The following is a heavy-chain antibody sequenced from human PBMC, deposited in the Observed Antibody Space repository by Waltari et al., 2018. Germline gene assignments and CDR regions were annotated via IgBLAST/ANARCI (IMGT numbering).Heavy chain of an antibody. CDR1: GFTFSRYW. Sequence: EVQLVESGGGLVQPGGSLRLSCAASGFTFSRYWMSWVRQAPGKGLEWVATIKQEGSEKYHVDSVKGRFTISRDNAKNSLYLQMNSLRAEDTAVYYCAREPLGDYDYIWGSYRDGAFDIWGQGTMVTVSS. V-gene: IGHV3-7*01. D-gene: IGHD3-16*02. CDR3: AREPLGDYDYIWGSYRDGAFDI. CDR2: IKQEGSEK. J-gene: IGHJ3*02.